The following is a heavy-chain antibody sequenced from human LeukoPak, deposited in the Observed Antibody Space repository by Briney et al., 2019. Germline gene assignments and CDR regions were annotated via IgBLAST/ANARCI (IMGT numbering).Heavy chain of an antibody. D-gene: IGHD5-18*01. Sequence: SETLSLTCTVSGDSMSRSNYYWGWIRQPPGKGLEWIGSISYSGSTDYNPSLESRVTMSVDTSKKQFSLRLSPVTASDTAVYYCARQDVDTAYYWGQGIVVTVSS. CDR2: ISYSGST. CDR1: GDSMSRSNYY. V-gene: IGHV4-39*01. CDR3: ARQDVDTAYY. J-gene: IGHJ4*02.